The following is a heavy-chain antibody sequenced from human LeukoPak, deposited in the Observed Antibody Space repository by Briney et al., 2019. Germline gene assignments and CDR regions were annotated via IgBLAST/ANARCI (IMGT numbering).Heavy chain of an antibody. CDR3: ARVDYGGHSDFDYFDY. D-gene: IGHD4-23*01. V-gene: IGHV1-18*01. CDR2: ISTYNGNT. J-gene: IGHJ4*02. Sequence: ASVKVSCKGSGYTFSSYGISWVRQAPGQGLEWMGWISTYNGNTNYAQNLQGRVTMTTDTSTSTAYMELRSLRSDDTAVYYCARVDYGGHSDFDYFDYWGQGTLVTVSS. CDR1: GYTFSSYG.